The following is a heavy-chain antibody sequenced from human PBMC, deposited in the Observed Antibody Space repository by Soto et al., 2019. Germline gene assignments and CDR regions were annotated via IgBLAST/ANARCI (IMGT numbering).Heavy chain of an antibody. CDR3: CVVVTATRGDAFDL. Sequence: QVQLVQSGAEVKKTGSSVKVSCKASGGTFSSYAISWVRQAPGQGLEWMGGIIPILGTANYAQKFQGRVTITAEDSTSTGYMEMSSRISEVTAVYYWCVVVTATRGDAFDLWGQGTMVTVS. J-gene: IGHJ3*01. V-gene: IGHV1-69*11. D-gene: IGHD2-21*02. CDR1: GGTFSSYA. CDR2: IIPILGTA.